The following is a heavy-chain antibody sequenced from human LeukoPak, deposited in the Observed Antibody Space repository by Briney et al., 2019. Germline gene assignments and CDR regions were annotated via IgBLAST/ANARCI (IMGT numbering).Heavy chain of an antibody. D-gene: IGHD3-16*02. V-gene: IGHV4-38-2*02. CDR1: GYSISSGYY. CDR2: IYHSGST. CDR3: ASPSFYDYVWGSYRPPGVYGMDV. Sequence: SETLSLTCTVSGYSISSGYYWGWIRQPPGKGLEWIGSIYHSGSTYYNPSLKSRVTISVDTSKNQFSLKLSSVTAADTAVYYCASPSFYDYVWGSYRPPGVYGMDVWGQGTTVTVS. J-gene: IGHJ6*02.